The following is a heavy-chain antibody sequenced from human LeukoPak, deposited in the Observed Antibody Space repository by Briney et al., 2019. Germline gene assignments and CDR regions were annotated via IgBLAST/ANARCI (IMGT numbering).Heavy chain of an antibody. CDR1: GFTFTTYW. Sequence: PGGSLRLSCAASGFTFTTYWMGWVRQAPGKGLEWVSGITNSGENTYYADSVKGRFTISRDNSKNTLFLEMNSLRVEDTAVYYCANGRGFRVWDPWDNWGQGTLITVSS. V-gene: IGHV3-23*01. D-gene: IGHD3-16*01. CDR2: ITNSGENT. J-gene: IGHJ4*02. CDR3: ANGRGFRVWDPWDN.